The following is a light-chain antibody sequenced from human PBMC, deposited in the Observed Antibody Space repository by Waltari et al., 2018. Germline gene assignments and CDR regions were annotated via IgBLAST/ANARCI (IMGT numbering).Light chain of an antibody. CDR2: GNF. CDR1: SSNIGANFD. CDR3: QSYDSSLSLVV. V-gene: IGLV1-40*01. Sequence: QSVLTQPPSVSGAPGQRVTISCTGSSSNIGANFDVPWYQHLPGTAPRLLIYGNFNRPSGVPDRFSSSKSGTSASLAITGLQAEDEANYYCQSYDSSLSLVVFGGGTRLTVL. J-gene: IGLJ2*01.